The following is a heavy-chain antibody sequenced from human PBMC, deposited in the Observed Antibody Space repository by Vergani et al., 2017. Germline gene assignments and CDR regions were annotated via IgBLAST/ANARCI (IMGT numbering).Heavy chain of an antibody. Sequence: QVQLVESGGGVVQPGRSLRLSCAASGFTFSSYAMHWVRQAPGKGLEWVAVISYDGSNKYYADSVKGRFTISRDNSKNTLYLQMNSLRAEDTAVYYCATNSGYSSSSDYWGQGTLVTVFS. CDR2: ISYDGSNK. CDR3: ATNSGYSSSSDY. J-gene: IGHJ4*02. D-gene: IGHD6-13*01. CDR1: GFTFSSYA. V-gene: IGHV3-30-3*01.